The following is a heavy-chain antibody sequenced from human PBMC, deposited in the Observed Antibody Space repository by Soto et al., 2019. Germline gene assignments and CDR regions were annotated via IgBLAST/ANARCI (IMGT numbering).Heavy chain of an antibody. D-gene: IGHD2-8*01. CDR3: ASVWGEEDY. V-gene: IGHV3-48*01. J-gene: IGHJ4*02. CDR2: ISSSSSTI. Sequence: EVQLVESGGGLVQPGGSLRLSCAASGFTFSSYSMNWVRQAPGKGLEWVSYISSSSSTIYYADSVKGRFTISRDNAKNSLYLQMNSLRAEDTAVYYCASVWGEEDYWGQGTLVTVSS. CDR1: GFTFSSYS.